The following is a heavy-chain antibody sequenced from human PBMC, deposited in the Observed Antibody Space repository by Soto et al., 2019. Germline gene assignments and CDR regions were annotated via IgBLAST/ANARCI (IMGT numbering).Heavy chain of an antibody. D-gene: IGHD3-10*01. CDR1: GDSVSSNSAG. J-gene: IGHJ6*02. CDR2: TYYKSKWNN. V-gene: IGHV6-1*01. CDR3: TGITWFRGMDV. Sequence: SQTLSLTCAISGDSVSSNSAGWNWIRQSPSRGLEWLGRTYYKSKWNNDYALSVKSRITINPDTSKNQFSLHLYSVTPEDTAVYYCTGITWFRGMDVWGQGTPVTVSS.